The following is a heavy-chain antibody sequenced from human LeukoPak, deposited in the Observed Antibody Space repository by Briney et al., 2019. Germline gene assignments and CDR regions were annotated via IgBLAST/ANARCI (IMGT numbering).Heavy chain of an antibody. V-gene: IGHV4-34*01. D-gene: IGHD3-9*01. CDR2: INHSGST. CDR3: ARGYYDILTGYYDSDAFDI. CDR1: GGSFSGYY. J-gene: IGHJ3*02. Sequence: PSETLSLTCAVYGGSFSGYYWSWIRQPPGKGLEWIGEINHSGSTNYNPSLKSRVTISVDTSKNQFSLKLSPVTAADTAVYYCARGYYDILTGYYDSDAFDIWGQGTMVTVSS.